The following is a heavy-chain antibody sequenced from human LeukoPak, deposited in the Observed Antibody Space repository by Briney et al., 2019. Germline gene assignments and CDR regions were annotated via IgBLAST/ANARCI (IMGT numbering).Heavy chain of an antibody. CDR3: ARDRGPRGDDAFDI. CDR2: ISYDGSNK. V-gene: IGHV3-30-3*01. J-gene: IGHJ3*02. D-gene: IGHD3-16*01. Sequence: GGSLRLSCAASGFTFSSYAMHWVRQAPGKGLEWVAVISYDGSNKYYADSVKGRFTISRDNSKNTLYLQMNSLRAEDTAVYYCARDRGPRGDDAFDIWGQGTMVTVSS. CDR1: GFTFSSYA.